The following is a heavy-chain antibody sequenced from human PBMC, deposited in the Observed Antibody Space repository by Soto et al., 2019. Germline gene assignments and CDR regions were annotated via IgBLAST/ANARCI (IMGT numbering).Heavy chain of an antibody. J-gene: IGHJ3*02. CDR3: ARDYKWLAHDAFDI. V-gene: IGHV3-7*01. CDR2: IKQDGSEK. CDR1: GFTFSSYW. D-gene: IGHD6-19*01. Sequence: TGGSLRLSCAASGFTFSSYWMSWVRQAPGKGLEWVANIKQDGSEKYYVDSVKGRFTISRDNAKNSLYLQMNSLRAEDTAVYYCARDYKWLAHDAFDIWGQGTMVTVSS.